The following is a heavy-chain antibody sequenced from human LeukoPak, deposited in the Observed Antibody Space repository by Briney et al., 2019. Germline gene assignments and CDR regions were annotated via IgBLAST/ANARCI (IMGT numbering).Heavy chain of an antibody. Sequence: PGGSLRLSCAASGFTFSSYWMSWVRQAPGKGPEWVANIKEDGSQKYYVDSVKDRFTISRDNAKNSLYLQMNSLRVEDTAVYYCAREIPRGATHLDYWGQGTLVTVPS. CDR1: GFTFSSYW. CDR2: IKEDGSQK. CDR3: AREIPRGATHLDY. D-gene: IGHD1-26*01. V-gene: IGHV3-7*01. J-gene: IGHJ4*02.